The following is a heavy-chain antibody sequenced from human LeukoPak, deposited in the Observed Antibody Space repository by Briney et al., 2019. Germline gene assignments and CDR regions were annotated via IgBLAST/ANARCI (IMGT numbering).Heavy chain of an antibody. J-gene: IGHJ4*02. V-gene: IGHV4-59*01. CDR1: GGSISSYY. CDR3: ATVAVIRGVTYFDY. CDR2: LFYSGST. Sequence: SETLSLTCTVSGGSISSYYWSWIRQPPGKGLEWMAYLFYSGSTDYNPSLESRVTISVDTSKNQFSLKLGSVTAADTAVYYCATVAVIRGVTYFDYWGQGTLVTVSS. D-gene: IGHD3-10*01.